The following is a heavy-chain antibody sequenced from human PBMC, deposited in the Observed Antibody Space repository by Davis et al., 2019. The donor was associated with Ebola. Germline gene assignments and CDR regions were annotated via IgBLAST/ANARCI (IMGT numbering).Heavy chain of an antibody. CDR1: EFTSTNYG. CDR2: ISAGGTAP. Sequence: PGGSLRPSCLPSEFTSTNYGMTCVSHAPGKGLEWVSSISAGGTAPYYADSVKGRFTISRDNSKNTLSLQMDSLRADDTAVYYCAKSFLHTGPHMSEFRGVDYWGQGTVVTVSS. V-gene: IGHV3-23*01. CDR3: AKSFLHTGPHMSEFRGVDY. J-gene: IGHJ4*02. D-gene: IGHD2-8*02.